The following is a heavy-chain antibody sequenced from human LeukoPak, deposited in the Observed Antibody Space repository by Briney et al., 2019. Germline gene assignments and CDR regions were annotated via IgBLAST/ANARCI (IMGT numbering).Heavy chain of an antibody. CDR3: ARGAYGDK. J-gene: IGHJ4*02. CDR2: ISTQSGNT. V-gene: IGHV1-18*01. Sequence: ASVKVSCKASGYTLTSYGINWMRQVPGQGLEWMGWISTQSGNTNYAQKVQGRLTLTTDRSTNTAYMELRSLRSDDAAVYYCARGAYGDKWGQGTMVTVSS. D-gene: IGHD4-17*01. CDR1: GYTLTSYG.